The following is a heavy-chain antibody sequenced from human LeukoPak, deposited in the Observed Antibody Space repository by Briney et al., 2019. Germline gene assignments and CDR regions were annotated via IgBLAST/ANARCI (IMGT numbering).Heavy chain of an antibody. Sequence: GGSLRLSCAASGFTFSNAWMNWVRQAPGKGLEWVGRIKSKTDGGTTDYAAPVKGRFTISRDDSKNTLYLQMNSLKTEDTAVYYCTTGRVTYYDFWSGYYPAGVDYWGQGTLVTVSS. D-gene: IGHD3-3*01. CDR1: GFTFSNAW. J-gene: IGHJ4*02. CDR2: IKSKTDGGTT. CDR3: TTGRVTYYDFWSGYYPAGVDY. V-gene: IGHV3-15*07.